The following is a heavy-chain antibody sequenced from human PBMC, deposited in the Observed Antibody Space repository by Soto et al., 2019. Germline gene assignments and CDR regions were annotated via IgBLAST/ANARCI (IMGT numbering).Heavy chain of an antibody. J-gene: IGHJ4*02. CDR2: ISYRGRT. V-gene: IGHV4-30-4*08. Sequence: TSETLSLTCTVSGGSITGADYYWSWIRQPPGKGLEWIGYISYRGRTYYNPSLKSRLTISLDTSKNQFSLRLTSVTATDTAVYFCARLGRYYQAFDSWGQGTLVTVSS. CDR1: GGSITGADYY. CDR3: ARLGRYYQAFDS. D-gene: IGHD3-22*01.